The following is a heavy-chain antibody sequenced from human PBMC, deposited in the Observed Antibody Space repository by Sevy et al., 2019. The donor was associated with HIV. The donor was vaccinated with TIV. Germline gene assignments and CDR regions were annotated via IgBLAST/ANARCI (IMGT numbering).Heavy chain of an antibody. D-gene: IGHD3-22*01. CDR2: LYYTGSI. Sequence: SETLSLTCTVSGASISSSLYDWGWIRQPPGKGLEWIGALYYTGSIYYNPSLTSRLTVSADTSKNQFSLKLSSVTAADTALCYCARPQGGSSDGGDSSSYYYRGDHYFDSWGQGILVTVSS. CDR3: ARPQGGSSDGGDSSSYYYRGDHYFDS. J-gene: IGHJ4*02. V-gene: IGHV4-39*01. CDR1: GASISSSLYD.